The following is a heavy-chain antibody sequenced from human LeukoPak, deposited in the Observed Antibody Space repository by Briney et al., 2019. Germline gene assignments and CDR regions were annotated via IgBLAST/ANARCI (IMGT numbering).Heavy chain of an antibody. Sequence: PGGSLRLSCAASGFAFDDYAMHWVRQAPGKGLEWISLISGDGYHTYYGDSVKGRFTISRDNSKNSLYLQLNSLRTEDTALYYCAKVLRYFDSSSAGYYYYGMDVWGQGTTVTVSS. J-gene: IGHJ6*02. CDR1: GFAFDDYA. CDR3: AKVLRYFDSSSAGYYYYGMDV. CDR2: ISGDGYHT. D-gene: IGHD3-9*01. V-gene: IGHV3-43*02.